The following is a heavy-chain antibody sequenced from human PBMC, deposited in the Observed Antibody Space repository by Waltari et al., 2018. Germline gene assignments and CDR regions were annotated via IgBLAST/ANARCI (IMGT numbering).Heavy chain of an antibody. CDR3: ARGGLRFLEWLALNDAFDI. Sequence: QVQLVQSGAEVKKPGASVKVSCKASGYNFTSYDINLVPQATGQGLEWMGWMNPNSGNTGYAQKVQGRVTMTRNTSISTAYMELSSLRSEDTAVYYCARGGLRFLEWLALNDAFDIWGQGTMVTVSS. J-gene: IGHJ3*02. CDR2: MNPNSGNT. CDR1: GYNFTSYD. D-gene: IGHD3-3*01. V-gene: IGHV1-8*01.